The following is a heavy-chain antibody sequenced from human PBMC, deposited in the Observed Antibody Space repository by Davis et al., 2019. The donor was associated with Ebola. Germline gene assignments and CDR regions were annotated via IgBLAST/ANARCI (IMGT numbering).Heavy chain of an antibody. Sequence: SVKVSCKPSGGSFTTYDAINWVRQAPGQGLEWMGRITPILGIPNYAQKFQGRVTITADKSTSTAYMELSGLRSDDTAVYFCARVTGDYAPADYWGQGTLVTVSS. CDR3: ARVTGDYAPADY. V-gene: IGHV1-69*04. D-gene: IGHD4-17*01. J-gene: IGHJ4*02. CDR2: ITPILGIP. CDR1: GGSFTTYDA.